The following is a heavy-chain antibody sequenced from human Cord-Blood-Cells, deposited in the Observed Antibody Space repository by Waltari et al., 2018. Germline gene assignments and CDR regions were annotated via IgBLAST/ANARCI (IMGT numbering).Heavy chain of an antibody. V-gene: IGHV4-34*01. CDR2: INHSGST. Sequence: QVQLQQWGAGLLKPSETLSLTCAVYGGSSSGYYWSWLRQPPGKGLEWIGEINHSGSTNYNPSLKSRVTISVDTSKNQFSLKLSSVTAADTAVYYCARGLLRPEYSSSSLDYWGQGTLVTVSS. J-gene: IGHJ4*02. CDR1: GGSSSGYY. D-gene: IGHD6-6*01. CDR3: ARGLLRPEYSSSSLDY.